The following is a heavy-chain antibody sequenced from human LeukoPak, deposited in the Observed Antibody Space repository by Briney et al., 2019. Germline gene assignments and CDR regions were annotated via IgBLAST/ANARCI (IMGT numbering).Heavy chain of an antibody. CDR1: GVILSPYW. J-gene: IGHJ2*01. CDR3: TRIFHSASWFFDL. CDR2: IKQDGSEK. D-gene: IGHD3-3*01. Sequence: GGPLRLSCGTSGVILSPYWMSWVRQAPGKGLEWAANIKQDGSEKNYVDSVKGRFTISRDNANNLVFLQMNNLRVEDTALYFCTRIFHSASWFFDLWGRGTLVTVSS. V-gene: IGHV3-7*01.